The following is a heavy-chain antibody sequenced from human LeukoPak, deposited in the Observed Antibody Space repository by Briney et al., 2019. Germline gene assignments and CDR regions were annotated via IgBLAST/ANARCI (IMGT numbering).Heavy chain of an antibody. Sequence: ASVKVSCKASGYTFTGYYMHWVRQAPGQGLEWMGWINPNSGGTNYAQKFQGRVTMTRDTSISTAYMELSGLRSDDTAVYYCARYSTVKSHGSYYYGMDVWGQGTTVTVSS. D-gene: IGHD4-11*01. CDR1: GYTFTGYY. CDR2: INPNSGGT. V-gene: IGHV1-2*02. J-gene: IGHJ6*02. CDR3: ARYSTVKSHGSYYYGMDV.